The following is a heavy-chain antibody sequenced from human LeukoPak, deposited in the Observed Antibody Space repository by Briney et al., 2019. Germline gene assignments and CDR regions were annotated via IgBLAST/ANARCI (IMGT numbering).Heavy chain of an antibody. Sequence: SETLSLTCAVSGGSISSSNWWSWVRQPPGKGLEWIGEIYHSGSTNYNPSLKSRVTISVDTSKNQFSLKLSSVTAADTAVYYCARDGRGYYDSSGSTHALVYGMDVWGQGTTVTVSS. J-gene: IGHJ6*02. CDR3: ARDGRGYYDSSGSTHALVYGMDV. CDR1: GGSISSSNW. CDR2: IYHSGST. D-gene: IGHD3-22*01. V-gene: IGHV4-4*02.